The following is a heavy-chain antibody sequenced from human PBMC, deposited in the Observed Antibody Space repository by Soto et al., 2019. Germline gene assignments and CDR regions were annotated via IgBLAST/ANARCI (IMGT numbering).Heavy chain of an antibody. D-gene: IGHD6-13*01. Sequence: QITLKESGPTLVKPTQTLTLTCTFSGFSLSTSGVGVGWIRQPPGKALEWLALIYWDNDKYYSPSLKTRLTITKDTSRNQVVLTLTNIDPVDTATYYCAHRLAGYRRPWSWAYFYYWGQGTLVTVSS. CDR3: AHRLAGYRRPWSWAYFYY. CDR2: IYWDNDK. V-gene: IGHV2-5*02. CDR1: GFSLSTSGVG. J-gene: IGHJ4*02.